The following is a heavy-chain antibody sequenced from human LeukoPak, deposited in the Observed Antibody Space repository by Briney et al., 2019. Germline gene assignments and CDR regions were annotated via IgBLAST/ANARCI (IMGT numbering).Heavy chain of an antibody. Sequence: KPSETLSLTCAVYGGSFSGYYWSWIRQPPGKGLEWIGEINHSGSTNYNPSLKSRVTISVDTSKNQFSLKLSSVTAADTAVYYCARGGCSSTSCYPGGAKFDYWGQGTLVTVSS. V-gene: IGHV4-34*01. D-gene: IGHD2-2*01. CDR1: GGSFSGYY. CDR2: INHSGST. CDR3: ARGGCSSTSCYPGGAKFDY. J-gene: IGHJ4*02.